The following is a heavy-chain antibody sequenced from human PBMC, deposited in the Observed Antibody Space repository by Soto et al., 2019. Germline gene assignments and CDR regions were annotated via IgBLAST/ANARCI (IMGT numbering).Heavy chain of an antibody. CDR3: ARDSWSFDY. J-gene: IGHJ4*02. CDR2: ISYDGSNK. Sequence: QVQLVESGGVVVQPGRSLRLSCAASGFTFSSYAMHWVRQAPGKGLEWVTVISYDGSNKYYADSVKGRFTVSRDNSKNTLYLQMNSLRAEDAAEYYCARDSWSFDYWGQGTLVTVSS. CDR1: GFTFSSYA. D-gene: IGHD2-15*01. V-gene: IGHV3-30*01.